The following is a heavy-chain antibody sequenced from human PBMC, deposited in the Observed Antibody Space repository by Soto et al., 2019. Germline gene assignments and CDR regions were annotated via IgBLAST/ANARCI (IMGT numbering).Heavy chain of an antibody. Sequence: SQTLSLTCAIPGDSVYSNSAAWNWIRLSPSRGLEWLARTYYRSRWYNDYAVSVRSRITVNPDTSKNQFSLQLTSVTPEDTAVYYCAGTTSHQWYYMDVWGKGTTVTVSS. CDR1: GDSVYSNSAA. D-gene: IGHD1-7*01. CDR2: TYYRSRWYN. V-gene: IGHV6-1*01. CDR3: AGTTSHQWYYMDV. J-gene: IGHJ6*03.